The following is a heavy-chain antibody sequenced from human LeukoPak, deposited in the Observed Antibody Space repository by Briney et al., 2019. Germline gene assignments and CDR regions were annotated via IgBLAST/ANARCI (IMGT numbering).Heavy chain of an antibody. Sequence: PGGSLRLSCAASGFTFSSYAMSWVRQAPGKGLEWVSAISGSGGSTYYADSVKVRFTISRDNSKNTLYLQMNSLRAEDTAVYYCAKDIVVVVAEKDYFDYWGQGTLVTVSS. J-gene: IGHJ4*02. D-gene: IGHD2-15*01. CDR2: ISGSGGST. CDR3: AKDIVVVVAEKDYFDY. CDR1: GFTFSSYA. V-gene: IGHV3-23*01.